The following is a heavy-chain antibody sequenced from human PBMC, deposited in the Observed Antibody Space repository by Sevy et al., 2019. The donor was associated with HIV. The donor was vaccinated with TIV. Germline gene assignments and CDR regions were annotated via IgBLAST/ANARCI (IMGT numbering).Heavy chain of an antibody. CDR3: ARHRGGVVDY. J-gene: IGHJ4*02. D-gene: IGHD3-16*01. Sequence: RGYLRLSCAASGFTFSSYWMHWVRQAPGKGLVRVSRISSDGSSTNYADSVKGRFTISRDNAKNTLYLQMNSLRAEDTALYYCARHRGGVVDYWGQGTLVTVSS. CDR1: GFTFSSYW. V-gene: IGHV3-74*01. CDR2: ISSDGSST.